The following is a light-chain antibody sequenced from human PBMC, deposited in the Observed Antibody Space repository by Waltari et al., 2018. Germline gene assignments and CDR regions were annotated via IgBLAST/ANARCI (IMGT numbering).Light chain of an antibody. Sequence: EIALTQSPITLSVSPGERATLSCRASQSVNSNLAWYQQKPGQAPRLLIYGASTRATDVPARISGSGSGTEFTLTISSLQSEDFAVDYCHQYNKWPFTFGPGTKVDIK. J-gene: IGKJ3*01. CDR3: HQYNKWPFT. V-gene: IGKV3-15*01. CDR1: QSVNSN. CDR2: GAS.